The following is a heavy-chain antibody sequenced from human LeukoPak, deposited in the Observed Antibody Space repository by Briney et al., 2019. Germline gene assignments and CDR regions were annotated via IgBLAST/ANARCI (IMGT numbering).Heavy chain of an antibody. D-gene: IGHD3-22*01. CDR1: GGSISSYY. V-gene: IGHV4-59*12. Sequence: SETLSLTCTVSGGSISSYYWSWIRQPPGKGLEWIGNIYYSGSTNYNPSLKSRVTMSVDTSKNQFSLKLSSVTAADTAVYYCARGTYYYDSSGPLDAFDIWGQGTMVTVSS. CDR3: ARGTYYYDSSGPLDAFDI. CDR2: IYYSGST. J-gene: IGHJ3*02.